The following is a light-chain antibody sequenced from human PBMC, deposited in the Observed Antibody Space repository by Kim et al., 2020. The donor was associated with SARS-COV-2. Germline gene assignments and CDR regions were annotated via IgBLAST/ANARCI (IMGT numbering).Light chain of an antibody. CDR2: DAS. Sequence: AIQLTQSPSSLSASVGDRVTISCRASQGISSGLAWYQQKPGKTPKLLIYDASTLQSGVPLRFSGSGSGTDFTLTISSLQPEDFATYHCKQFNISPLTFGGGTKVDIK. CDR1: QGISSG. V-gene: IGKV1-13*02. J-gene: IGKJ4*01. CDR3: KQFNISPLT.